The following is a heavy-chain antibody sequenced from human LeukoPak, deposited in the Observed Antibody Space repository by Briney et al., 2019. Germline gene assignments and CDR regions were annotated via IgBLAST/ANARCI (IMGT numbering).Heavy chain of an antibody. Sequence: GGSLRLSCAASGFTFSSYAMHWVRQAPGKGLEWVTVISYDGSNKYYADSVKGRFTISRDNSKNTLYLQMNSLRAEDTAVYYCARAFRDSSGYHSGYFDYWGQGTLVTVSS. J-gene: IGHJ4*02. V-gene: IGHV3-30*04. CDR1: GFTFSSYA. D-gene: IGHD3-22*01. CDR3: ARAFRDSSGYHSGYFDY. CDR2: ISYDGSNK.